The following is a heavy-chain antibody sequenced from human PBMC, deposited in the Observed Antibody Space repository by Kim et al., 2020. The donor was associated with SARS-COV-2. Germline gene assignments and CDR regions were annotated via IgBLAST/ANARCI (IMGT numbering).Heavy chain of an antibody. CDR1: GGSISSNSYY. CDR2: IYYSGST. Sequence: SETLSLTCTVSGGSISSNSYYWGWIRQPPGTGLEWIGSIYYSGSTYYNPSLKSRITISVDTSKNQFSLKLSSVTAADTAVYYCARHNDSSGYYYVYPGAFDIWGQGTMVTVSS. J-gene: IGHJ3*02. V-gene: IGHV4-39*01. CDR3: ARHNDSSGYYYVYPGAFDI. D-gene: IGHD3-22*01.